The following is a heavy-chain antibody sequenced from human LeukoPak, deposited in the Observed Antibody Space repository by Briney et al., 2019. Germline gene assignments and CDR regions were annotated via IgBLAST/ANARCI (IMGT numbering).Heavy chain of an antibody. J-gene: IGHJ6*03. CDR3: ARAAVAGLYYMDV. CDR1: GGSISSYY. CDR2: IYYSGST. D-gene: IGHD6-19*01. Sequence: SETLSLTCTVSGGSISSYYWSWIRQPPGKGLEWIGYIYYSGSTNYNPSLKSRVTISVDTSKNQFSLKLSSVTAADTAVYYCARAAVAGLYYMDVWGKGTTVTISS. V-gene: IGHV4-59*01.